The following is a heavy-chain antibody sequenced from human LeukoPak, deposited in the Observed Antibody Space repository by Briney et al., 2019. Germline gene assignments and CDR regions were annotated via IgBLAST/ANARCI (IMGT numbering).Heavy chain of an antibody. CDR2: IRYDGSNK. V-gene: IGHV3-30*02. CDR1: GFTVSSNY. J-gene: IGHJ3*02. Sequence: GGSLRLSCAASGFTVSSNYMSWVRQAPGKGLEWVAFIRYDGSNKYYADSVKGRFTISRDNSKNTLYLQMNSLRAEDTAVYYCAKGTVPAAKHPYAFDIWGQGTMVTVSS. CDR3: AKGTVPAAKHPYAFDI. D-gene: IGHD2-2*01.